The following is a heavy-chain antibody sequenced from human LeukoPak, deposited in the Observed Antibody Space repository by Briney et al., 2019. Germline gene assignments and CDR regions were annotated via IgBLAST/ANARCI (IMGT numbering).Heavy chain of an antibody. Sequence: SGGSLRLSCVVSGFTFSTHGFHWVRQAPGKGLEWVSVIWHDGGRKEYADSVRGRFTISRDNFNLYLQMNSLRAEDTAIYYCARDIGNSGFNLDYWGQGTPVTVSS. CDR1: GFTFSTHG. J-gene: IGHJ4*02. D-gene: IGHD5-12*01. CDR2: IWHDGGRK. CDR3: ARDIGNSGFNLDY. V-gene: IGHV3-33*01.